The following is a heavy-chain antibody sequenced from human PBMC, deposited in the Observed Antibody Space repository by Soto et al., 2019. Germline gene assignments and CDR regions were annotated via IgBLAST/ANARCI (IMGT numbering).Heavy chain of an antibody. CDR3: ALKTGTTDSEWFDP. J-gene: IGHJ5*02. V-gene: IGHV5-51*01. Sequence: PGESLKISCKGSGYTFATYWIGWVRQMPGKGLEWMGIIYPGDSDTKYSPSFQGQVTISADKSTSTAYLQWSSLKASDTAMYYCALKTGTTDSEWFDPWGQGTLVTVSS. CDR1: GYTFATYW. D-gene: IGHD1-7*01. CDR2: IYPGDSDT.